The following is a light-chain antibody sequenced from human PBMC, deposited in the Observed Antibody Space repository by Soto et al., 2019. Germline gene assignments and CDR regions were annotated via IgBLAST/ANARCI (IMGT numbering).Light chain of an antibody. CDR1: QSVLYSSNNKNY. Sequence: DIVMTQSPDSLAVSLGERATVNCKSSQSVLYSSNNKNYLAWYQQKPGQPPKLLIYWGYTRESGVPDRFSGSGSGTDFTLTISILQAEDVAVYYCQQYYSTPYTFGQATKLEIK. J-gene: IGKJ2*01. V-gene: IGKV4-1*01. CDR2: WGY. CDR3: QQYYSTPYT.